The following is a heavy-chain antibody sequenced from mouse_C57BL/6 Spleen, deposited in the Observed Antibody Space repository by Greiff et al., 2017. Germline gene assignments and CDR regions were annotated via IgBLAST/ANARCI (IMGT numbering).Heavy chain of an antibody. Sequence: VQLQQPGAELVKPGASVKLSCKASGYTFTSYWMHWVKQRPGQGLEWIGMIHPNSGSTNYNEKFKSKATLTVDKSSSTAYMQLSSLTSEDSAVYYCARSITTVVPYWYFDVWGTGTTVTVSS. CDR2: IHPNSGST. J-gene: IGHJ1*03. D-gene: IGHD1-1*01. CDR1: GYTFTSYW. V-gene: IGHV1-64*01. CDR3: ARSITTVVPYWYFDV.